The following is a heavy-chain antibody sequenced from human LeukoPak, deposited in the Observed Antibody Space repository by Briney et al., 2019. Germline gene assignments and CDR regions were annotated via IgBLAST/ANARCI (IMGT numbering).Heavy chain of an antibody. CDR2: IYPGDSDT. Sequence: GESLKISCKGSGYSFTSYWISWVRQMPGKGLEWMGIIYPGDSDTRYSPSFQGQVTISADKSISTAYLQWSSPKASDTAMYYCARPSGYYDSSGYLFDDWGQGTLVTVSS. CDR1: GYSFTSYW. J-gene: IGHJ5*02. D-gene: IGHD3-22*01. CDR3: ARPSGYYDSSGYLFDD. V-gene: IGHV5-51*03.